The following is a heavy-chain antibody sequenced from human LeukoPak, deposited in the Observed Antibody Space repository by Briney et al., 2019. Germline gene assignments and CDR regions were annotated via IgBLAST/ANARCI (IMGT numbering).Heavy chain of an antibody. Sequence: GGSLRLSCAASGFTFDDYAMHWVRQAPGKGLEWVSGISWNSGSIGYADSVKGRFTISRDNAKNSLYLQMNSLRAEDVALYYCAKGQLRGALDYWGQGTLVTVSS. J-gene: IGHJ4*02. D-gene: IGHD1-7*01. V-gene: IGHV3-9*03. CDR2: ISWNSGSI. CDR1: GFTFDDYA. CDR3: AKGQLRGALDY.